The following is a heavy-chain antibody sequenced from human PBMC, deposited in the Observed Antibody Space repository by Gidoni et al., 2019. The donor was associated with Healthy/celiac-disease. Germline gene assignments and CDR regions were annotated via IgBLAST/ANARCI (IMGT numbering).Heavy chain of an antibody. CDR3: ASHVRVWTRERVGGYFDY. Sequence: QVQLQESGPGLVKPSETLSLTCTVSGGSVSSGSYYWSWIRQPPGKGLEWIGYIYYSGSTNYNPSLKSRVTISVETSKNQFSLKLSSVTAADTAVYYCASHVRVWTRERVGGYFDYWGQGTLVTVSS. CDR2: IYYSGST. V-gene: IGHV4-61*01. J-gene: IGHJ4*02. CDR1: GGSVSSGSYY. D-gene: IGHD6-19*01.